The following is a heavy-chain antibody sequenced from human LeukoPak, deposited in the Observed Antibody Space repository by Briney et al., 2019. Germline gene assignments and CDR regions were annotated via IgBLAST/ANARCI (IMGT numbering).Heavy chain of an antibody. V-gene: IGHV3-7*01. CDR2: IKQDGSEK. Sequence: GGSLRLSCAASGFTFSSYWVSWIRQAPGKGLERVANIKQDGSEKYYVDSVKGRFTISRDNAKNSLYLQMNSLRAEDTAVYYCARSLNPYSSGWYDYWGQGTLVTVSS. J-gene: IGHJ4*02. CDR3: ARSLNPYSSGWYDY. CDR1: GFTFSSYW. D-gene: IGHD6-19*01.